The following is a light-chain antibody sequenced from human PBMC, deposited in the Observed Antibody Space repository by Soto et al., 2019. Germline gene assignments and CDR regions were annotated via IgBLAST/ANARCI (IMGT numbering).Light chain of an antibody. CDR1: SSNIGAGYA. Sequence: QLVLTQPPSVSGAPGQRVTISCTGSSSNIGAGYAVQWYQQLPGTAPKLLISDNSNRPSGVPDRFSGSKSGTSASLAITGLQAEDEADYYCQSYDSSLSGYVVFGGGTKVTVL. J-gene: IGLJ2*01. V-gene: IGLV1-40*01. CDR3: QSYDSSLSGYVV. CDR2: DNS.